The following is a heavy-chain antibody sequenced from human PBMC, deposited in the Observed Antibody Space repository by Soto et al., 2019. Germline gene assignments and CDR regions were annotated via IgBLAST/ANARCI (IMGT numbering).Heavy chain of an antibody. CDR1: GGSISSYY. CDR3: AREAVAPHWFDR. V-gene: IGHV4-59*01. J-gene: IGHJ5*02. Sequence: PAETLSLTCTVSGGSISSYYWIWIRQPPGEGLEWIVYIYYSGSTNYNPSLKSRVTISVDTSKNQFSLKLSSVTAADTAVYYCAREAVAPHWFDRWGQGTQVTVSS. CDR2: IYYSGST.